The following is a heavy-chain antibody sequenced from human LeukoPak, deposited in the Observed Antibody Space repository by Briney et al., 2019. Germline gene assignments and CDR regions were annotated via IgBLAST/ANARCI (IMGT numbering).Heavy chain of an antibody. CDR3: AKGHVRYHSPFDY. CDR2: ISGSGGST. CDR1: GFTFSSYA. Sequence: PGGSLRLSCAASGFTFSSYAMSWVRQAPGKGLEWVLAISGSGGSTYYADSVKGRFTISRDNSKNTLYLQMNSLRAEDTAVYYCAKGHVRYHSPFDYWGQGTLVTVSS. J-gene: IGHJ4*02. D-gene: IGHD2-2*01. V-gene: IGHV3-23*01.